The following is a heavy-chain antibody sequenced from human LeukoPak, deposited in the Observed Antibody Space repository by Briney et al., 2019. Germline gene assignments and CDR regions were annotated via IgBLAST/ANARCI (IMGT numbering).Heavy chain of an antibody. CDR3: AGFGMSAPN. D-gene: IGHD3-16*01. Sequence: SETLSLTCSVSGVSIKSTDYYWAWIRQSPGKGLEWIGSIYYSGSTYNNPSLQRRVTISVDTSNNQFSLTLTSVTAADTALYFCAGFGMSAPNWGQGTLVSVSS. V-gene: IGHV4-39*07. CDR1: GVSIKSTDYY. J-gene: IGHJ4*01. CDR2: IYYSGST.